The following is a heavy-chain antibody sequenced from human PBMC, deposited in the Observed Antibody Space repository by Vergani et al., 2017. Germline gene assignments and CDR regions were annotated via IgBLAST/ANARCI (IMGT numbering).Heavy chain of an antibody. V-gene: IGHV5-51*01. CDR1: ESSFISNE. CDR2: INSIDSKI. D-gene: IGHD2-21*01. J-gene: IGHJ4*02. CDR3: TRHVPCGDGSCLHFDH. Sequence: EVMLVQSGAEVKKPGESLKISCKYSESSFISNEIAWVRKMSGKGLQWMGNINSIDSKIAYSPSFQGQAIMSLDKSITTAYLQGRSLKASDTAIYYCTRHVPCGDGSCLHFDHWGQGTQVTVSS.